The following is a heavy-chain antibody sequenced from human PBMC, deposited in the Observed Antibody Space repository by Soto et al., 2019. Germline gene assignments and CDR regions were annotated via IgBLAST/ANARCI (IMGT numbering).Heavy chain of an antibody. D-gene: IGHD5-12*01. CDR3: VRVVAIPGYPDH. CDR1: GGTFSSYA. CDR2: IVPIVGTT. V-gene: IGHV1-69*12. Sequence: QVQLVQSGAEVRQPASSVKVSCKTSGGTFSSYAISWVRQAPGQGLEWMGGIVPIVGTTTYAQKFQGRVTITADEATSTAYMQLSRLRSDDTAVYYCVRVVAIPGYPDHWGQRTLVTVSS. J-gene: IGHJ4*02.